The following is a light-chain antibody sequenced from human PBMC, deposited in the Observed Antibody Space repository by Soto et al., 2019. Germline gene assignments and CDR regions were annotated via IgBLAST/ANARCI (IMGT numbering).Light chain of an antibody. V-gene: IGKV1-39*01. J-gene: IGKJ4*01. Sequence: DIQMTQSPSSLSASVGDRVTITCRASQSVSNHLNWYQQKPGKAPKLLIYASSSLQSGVPSRFSGSGSGTDFILTISSLQPEDFATYYCQQSHSNIQDLTFGGGTKVEIK. CDR2: ASS. CDR3: QQSHSNIQDLT. CDR1: QSVSNH.